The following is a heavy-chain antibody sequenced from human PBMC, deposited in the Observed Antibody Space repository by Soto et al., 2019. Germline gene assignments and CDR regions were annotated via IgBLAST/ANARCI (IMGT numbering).Heavy chain of an antibody. D-gene: IGHD2-15*01. CDR1: GFTFSDYY. Sequence: QVQLVESGGGLVKPGGSLRLSCAASGFTFSDYYMSWLRQAPGKGLEWVSYISSSGSTIYYADSVKGRFTISRDNAKNSLYLQMNSLKAEDTAVYYCARVRREWWQYGVGGFDYWGQGTLVTVSS. V-gene: IGHV3-11*01. CDR3: ARVRREWWQYGVGGFDY. CDR2: ISSSGSTI. J-gene: IGHJ4*02.